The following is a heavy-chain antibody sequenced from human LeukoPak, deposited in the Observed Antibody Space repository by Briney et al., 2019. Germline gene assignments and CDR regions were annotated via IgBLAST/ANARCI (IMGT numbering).Heavy chain of an antibody. V-gene: IGHV1-58*02. J-gene: IGHJ4*02. CDR3: AAARMTTVTTPPDY. D-gene: IGHD4-17*01. CDR2: IVVGSGNT. Sequence: SVKDSCKASGFTFTSSAMQWVRQARGQRREWIGWIVVGSGNTIYAQKFQERVTITRDMSTSTAYMELSSLRSEDTAVYYCAAARMTTVTTPPDYWGQGTLVTVSS. CDR1: GFTFTSSA.